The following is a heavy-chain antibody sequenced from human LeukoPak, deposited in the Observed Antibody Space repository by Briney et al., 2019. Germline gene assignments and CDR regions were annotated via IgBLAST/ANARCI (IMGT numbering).Heavy chain of an antibody. CDR1: GFTFSSYS. CDR2: ISYDGSNK. J-gene: IGHJ4*02. Sequence: GGSLRLSCAASGFTFSSYSMNWVRQAPGKGLEWVAVISYDGSNKYYADSVKGRFTISRDNSKNTLYLQMNSLRAEDTAVYYCAGLDTAMAHDYWGQGTLVTVSS. CDR3: AGLDTAMAHDY. D-gene: IGHD5-18*01. V-gene: IGHV3-30*03.